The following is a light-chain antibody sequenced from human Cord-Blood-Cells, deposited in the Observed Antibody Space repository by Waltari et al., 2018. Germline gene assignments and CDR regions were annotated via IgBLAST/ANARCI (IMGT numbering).Light chain of an antibody. V-gene: IGKV2-30*02. J-gene: IGKJ2*01. CDR3: MQGTHWPPAYT. Sequence: DVVMTKSPLSLPVTLGQPASISCRSSQSLVHSDGNTYLNWFQQRPGQSPRRLIYKVSNRDSGVPDRFSGSGSGTDFTLKISRVEAEDVGVYYCMQGTHWPPAYTFGQGTKLEIK. CDR1: QSLVHSDGNTY. CDR2: KVS.